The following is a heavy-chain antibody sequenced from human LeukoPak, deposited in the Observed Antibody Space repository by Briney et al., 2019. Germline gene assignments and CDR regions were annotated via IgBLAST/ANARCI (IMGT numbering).Heavy chain of an antibody. Sequence: GASVKVSCKASGYTFTGYYMHWVRQAPGQGLEWMAWINPNSGGTNFAQKFQGRVTMTRDTSISTAYLELGRLKSDDTALYYCATGGNEFDYWGQGTLVTVSS. D-gene: IGHD4-23*01. CDR1: GYTFTGYY. CDR2: INPNSGGT. CDR3: ATGGNEFDY. J-gene: IGHJ4*02. V-gene: IGHV1-2*02.